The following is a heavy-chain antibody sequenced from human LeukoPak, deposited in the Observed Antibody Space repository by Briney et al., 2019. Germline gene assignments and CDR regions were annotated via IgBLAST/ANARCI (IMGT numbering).Heavy chain of an antibody. V-gene: IGHV3-7*01. CDR3: ARGGSEMDY. D-gene: IGHD3-10*01. J-gene: IGHJ4*02. Sequence: GGSLRLSCAASGFTFTSYWMTWVRQAPGKGLEWVANIKQDGSERNYVDSVKGRFTISRDNAKNSLYVQMNSLKVEDTAVYYCARGGSEMDYWGQGTLVTVSS. CDR1: GFTFTSYW. CDR2: IKQDGSER.